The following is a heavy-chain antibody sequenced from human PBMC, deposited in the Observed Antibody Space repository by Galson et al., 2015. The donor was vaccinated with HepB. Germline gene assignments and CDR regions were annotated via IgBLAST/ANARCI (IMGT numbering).Heavy chain of an antibody. CDR1: GGTFSKIA. Sequence: SLTVSCKASGGTFSKIAFSWVRQTPGQGFEWMGGIIPYFGTTNYAQKFEGRVTFTADESTSTIYLDLRSLTSGDTAVYYCVRDRGNWGQYNWFDPWGHGTPVTVSS. V-gene: IGHV1-69*13. D-gene: IGHD7-27*01. CDR2: IIPYFGTT. J-gene: IGHJ5*02. CDR3: VRDRGNWGQYNWFDP.